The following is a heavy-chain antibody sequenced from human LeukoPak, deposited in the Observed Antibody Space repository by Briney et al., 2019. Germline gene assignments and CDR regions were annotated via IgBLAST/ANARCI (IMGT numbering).Heavy chain of an antibody. CDR2: IIPIFGTA. D-gene: IGHD3-10*01. J-gene: IGHJ4*02. V-gene: IGHV1-69*06. Sequence: SVKVSCKASGGTFSSYAISWVRQDPGQGLEWMGGIIPIFGTANYAQKFQGRVTITADKSTSTAYMELSSLRSEDTAVYYCARDYYGSGSSLQYYFDYWGQGTLVTVSS. CDR1: GGTFSSYA. CDR3: ARDYYGSGSSLQYYFDY.